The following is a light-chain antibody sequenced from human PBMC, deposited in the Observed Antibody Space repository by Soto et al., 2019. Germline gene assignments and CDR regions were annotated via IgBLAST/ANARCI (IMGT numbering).Light chain of an antibody. V-gene: IGKV3-15*01. CDR3: QQYNSCLWT. CDR1: QSVSSK. Sequence: EIVMTQSPATLSVSPGEGATLSCRASQSVSSKLAWYQQKPGQAPRLLIYGASTRATGIPARLSGSGSGTEFTLIISSLQSEDSAVYYCQQYNSCLWTFGQGTKVEIK. CDR2: GAS. J-gene: IGKJ1*01.